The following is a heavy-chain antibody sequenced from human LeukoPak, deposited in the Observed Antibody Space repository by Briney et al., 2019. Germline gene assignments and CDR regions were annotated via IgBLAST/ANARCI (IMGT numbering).Heavy chain of an antibody. Sequence: GGSLRLSCAASGFIFGSYAMSWVRQAPGKGLEWVSAISGSGRRTYYADSVKGRFTISRDNPKNTLYLQMNSLRAEDTAVYYCAKDLGYSGYDPLDYWGQGTLVTVLS. V-gene: IGHV3-23*01. D-gene: IGHD5-12*01. CDR3: AKDLGYSGYDPLDY. CDR2: ISGSGRRT. CDR1: GFIFGSYA. J-gene: IGHJ4*02.